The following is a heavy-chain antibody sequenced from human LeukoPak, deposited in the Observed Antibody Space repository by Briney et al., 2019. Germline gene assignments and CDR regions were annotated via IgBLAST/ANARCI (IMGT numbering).Heavy chain of an antibody. J-gene: IGHJ4*02. CDR1: GGSISSGGYY. CDR3: ARSNYYGSGRHLGD. CDR2: MFYSGST. V-gene: IGHV4-30-4*02. Sequence: SETLSLTCTVSGGSISSGGYYWSWIRQPPGKGLELIGYMFYSGSTYYNPSLKSRVTISVDTSKNQFSLKLSSVTAADTAVYYCARSNYYGSGRHLGDWGQGTLVTVSS. D-gene: IGHD3-10*01.